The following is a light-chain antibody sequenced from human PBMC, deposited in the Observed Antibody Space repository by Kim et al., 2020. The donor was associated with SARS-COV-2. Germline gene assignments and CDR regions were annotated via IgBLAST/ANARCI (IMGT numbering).Light chain of an antibody. Sequence: SYELTQSPSVSVSPGQTASITCSGDTLGDRYVCWYQQKPGQSPVLVIYQDSKRPSGIPERFSGSNSGNTATLTISGTQPMDEADYYCQAWDTIVVFGGGTQLTVL. CDR2: QDS. V-gene: IGLV3-1*01. CDR3: QAWDTIVV. CDR1: TLGDRY. J-gene: IGLJ2*01.